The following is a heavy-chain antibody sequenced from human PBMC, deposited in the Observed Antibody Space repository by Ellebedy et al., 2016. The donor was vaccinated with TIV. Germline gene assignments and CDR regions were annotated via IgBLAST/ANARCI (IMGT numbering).Heavy chain of an antibody. Sequence: GGSLRLXXAASGFTFSSYWMSWVRQAPGKGLEWVANIKEDGSEKYYVDSVKGRFTISRDNANNSLYLQMNSLRAEDTAVYYCARDHHYGGNSDAWGQGTLVTVSS. CDR1: GFTFSSYW. CDR3: ARDHHYGGNSDA. J-gene: IGHJ5*02. V-gene: IGHV3-7*01. CDR2: IKEDGSEK. D-gene: IGHD4-23*01.